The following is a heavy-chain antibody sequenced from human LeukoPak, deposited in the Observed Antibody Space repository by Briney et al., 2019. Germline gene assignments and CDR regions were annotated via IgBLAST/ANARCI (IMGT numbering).Heavy chain of an antibody. CDR1: GFAFSSYA. CDR2: ISGSGGST. Sequence: GGSLRLSCAASGFAFSSYAMSWVRQAPGKGLEWVSAISGSGGSTYYADSVKGRFTISRDNSKNTLNLQMNSLGAEDTAVYYCAKDIEYSYGPPDYWGQGTLVTVSS. D-gene: IGHD5-18*01. V-gene: IGHV3-23*01. J-gene: IGHJ4*02. CDR3: AKDIEYSYGPPDY.